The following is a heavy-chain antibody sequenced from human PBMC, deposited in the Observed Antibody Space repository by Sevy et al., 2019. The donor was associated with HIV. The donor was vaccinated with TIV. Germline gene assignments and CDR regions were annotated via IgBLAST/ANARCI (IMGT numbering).Heavy chain of an antibody. V-gene: IGHV1-18*01. CDR2: ISAYNGNT. CDR1: GYTFTSYG. CDR3: ARSRYCSGGSCSGYNWFDP. J-gene: IGHJ5*02. D-gene: IGHD2-15*01. Sequence: ASVKVSCKASGYTFTSYGISWVRQAPGQGLEWMGWISAYNGNTNYAQKLQGRVTMTTDTSTSTAYMELRSLRSDDTAVYYCARSRYCSGGSCSGYNWFDPLGQGTLVTVSS.